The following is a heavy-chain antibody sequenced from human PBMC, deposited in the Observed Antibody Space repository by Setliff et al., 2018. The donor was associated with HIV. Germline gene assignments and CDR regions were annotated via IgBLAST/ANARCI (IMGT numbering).Heavy chain of an antibody. CDR3: VIRRNIDWLMRAGPFDD. Sequence: SETLSLTCTAPSGSFSPDSYNWNWIRQHPGKGLEWIGYIYYSGSTHYNASLRSRGSISRDTSKNQFFLRLRSMTRADTAVYYCVIRRNIDWLMRAGPFDDWGQGTLVTVSS. V-gene: IGHV4-31*03. D-gene: IGHD3-9*01. CDR1: SGSFSPDSYN. CDR2: IYYSGST. J-gene: IGHJ4*02.